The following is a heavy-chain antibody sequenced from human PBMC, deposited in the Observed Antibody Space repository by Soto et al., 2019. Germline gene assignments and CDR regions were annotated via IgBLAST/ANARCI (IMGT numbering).Heavy chain of an antibody. CDR1: GGSISSYY. D-gene: IGHD2-21*01. J-gene: IGHJ4*02. CDR2: IYYSGST. CDR3: ARVSPGGELDY. Sequence: QVQLQESGPGLVKPSETLSLTCTVSGGSISSYYWSWIRQPPGKGLEWIGYIYYSGSTNYNPSLKGRVTISVDTSKNQFSLKLSSVTAADTAVYYCARVSPGGELDYWGQGTLVTVSS. V-gene: IGHV4-59*01.